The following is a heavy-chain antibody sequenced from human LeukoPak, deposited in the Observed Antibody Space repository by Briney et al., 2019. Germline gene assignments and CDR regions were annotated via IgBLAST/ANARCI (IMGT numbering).Heavy chain of an antibody. CDR2: IIPVVGLT. J-gene: IGHJ5*02. Sequence: GASVKVSCKASGGTLSSYPIGWVRQAPGQGLEWMGRIIPVVGLTTYAQNFQGRVTFTADTSTTTAYMELSSLRFEDTAVYYCARTIAAPAGGMWFDPWGQGTLVTVAS. CDR3: ARTIAAPAGGMWFDP. D-gene: IGHD6-13*01. V-gene: IGHV1-69*02. CDR1: GGTLSSYP.